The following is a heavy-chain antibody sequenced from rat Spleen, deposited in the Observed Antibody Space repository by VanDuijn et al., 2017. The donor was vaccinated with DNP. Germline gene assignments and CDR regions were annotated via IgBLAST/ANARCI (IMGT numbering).Heavy chain of an antibody. V-gene: IGHV5-25*01. CDR1: GFTFNDYY. CDR3: ARGADGFDY. D-gene: IGHD1-6*01. J-gene: IGHJ2*01. CDR2: ISTDGGNT. Sequence: EVQLVESGGGLVQPGRSMKLSCAASGFTFNDYYMAWVRQAPTKGLEWVAAISTDGGNTYYRDSVKGRFTISRDNEKNTQYLQMDSLRSDDTATYYCARGADGFDYWGQGLMVTVSS.